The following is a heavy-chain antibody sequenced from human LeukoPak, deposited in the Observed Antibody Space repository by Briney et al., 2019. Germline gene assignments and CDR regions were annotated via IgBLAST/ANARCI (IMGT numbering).Heavy chain of an antibody. CDR2: IYYSGST. CDR1: GGSLSSSSYY. V-gene: IGHV4-39*01. D-gene: IGHD2-2*01. J-gene: IGHJ3*02. CDR3: ARRDIVVVPAAMTHDAFDI. Sequence: SETLSLTCTVSGGSLSSSSYYWGWIRQPPGKGLEWIGSIYYSGSTYYNPSLKSRVTISVDTSKNQFPLKLSSVTAADTAVYYCARRDIVVVPAAMTHDAFDIWGQGTMVTVSS.